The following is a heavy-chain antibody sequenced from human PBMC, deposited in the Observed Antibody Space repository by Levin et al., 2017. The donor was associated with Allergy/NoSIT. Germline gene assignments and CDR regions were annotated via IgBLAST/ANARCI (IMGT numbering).Heavy chain of an antibody. CDR3: ARVPAAMSYYYYYMDV. J-gene: IGHJ6*03. Sequence: GESLKISCAASGFTFSSYSMNWVRQAPGKGLEWVSYISSSSSTIYYADSVKGRFTISRDNAKNSLYLQMNSLRAEDTAVYYWARVPAAMSYYYYYMDVWGKGTTVTVSS. D-gene: IGHD2-2*01. CDR1: GFTFSSYS. CDR2: ISSSSSTI. V-gene: IGHV3-48*01.